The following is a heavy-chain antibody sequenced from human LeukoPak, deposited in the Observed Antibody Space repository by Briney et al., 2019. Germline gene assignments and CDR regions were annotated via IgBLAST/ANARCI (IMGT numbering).Heavy chain of an antibody. J-gene: IGHJ4*02. V-gene: IGHV4-59*01. CDR2: IYYSGST. CDR3: ARFHCSGGSCYMDY. D-gene: IGHD2-15*01. Sequence: SETLSLTCTVSGGSISSYYWSWIRQPPGKGLEWIGYIYYSGSTNYNPSLKSRVTMSVDTSKNQFSLKLSSVTAADTAVYYCARFHCSGGSCYMDYWGQGTLVTVSS. CDR1: GGSISSYY.